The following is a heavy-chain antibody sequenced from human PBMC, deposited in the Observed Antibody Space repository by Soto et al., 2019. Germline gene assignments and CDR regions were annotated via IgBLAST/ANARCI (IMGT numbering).Heavy chain of an antibody. J-gene: IGHJ5*02. D-gene: IGHD3-3*02. Sequence: SDTLSLTCAVHGGSFSGYYWSWIRQPPGKGPEWIGEIKHSGSTFYNPSLKSRVTLSIDTSKNQFSLKLSSVTAADTAVYFCAGTTFFSQKYNWFDPWGQGTLVTVSS. V-gene: IGHV4-34*01. CDR3: AGTTFFSQKYNWFDP. CDR1: GGSFSGYY. CDR2: IKHSGST.